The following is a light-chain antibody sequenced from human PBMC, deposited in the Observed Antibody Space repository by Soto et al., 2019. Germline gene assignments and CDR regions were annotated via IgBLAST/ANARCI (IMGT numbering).Light chain of an antibody. CDR1: QSVSRY. V-gene: IGKV3-15*01. Sequence: EIVMTQSPATLSVSPGERATLSCRSSQSVSRYLAWYQQKPGQAPRLLIYGASTRATGIPARFSGSGSGTEFTLTISSLQSEDFAVYYCQHYNNWPTWTFGQGTKVDIK. CDR3: QHYNNWPTWT. J-gene: IGKJ1*01. CDR2: GAS.